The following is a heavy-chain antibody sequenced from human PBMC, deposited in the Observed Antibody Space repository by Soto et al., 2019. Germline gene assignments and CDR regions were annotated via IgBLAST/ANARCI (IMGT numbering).Heavy chain of an antibody. CDR3: ARMTKSAGGYSYGYPFHY. J-gene: IGHJ4*02. Sequence: SGPTRVNPRQTLTLTCTFSGFSLTTNGMCVSWIRQPPGKALEWLALIDWDDDKYYSTSLKTRLTISKDTSKNQVVLTMTNMDPVDTATYYCARMTKSAGGYSYGYPFHYWGQGALVTVSS. CDR1: GFSLTTNGMC. D-gene: IGHD5-18*01. CDR2: IDWDDDK. V-gene: IGHV2-70*01.